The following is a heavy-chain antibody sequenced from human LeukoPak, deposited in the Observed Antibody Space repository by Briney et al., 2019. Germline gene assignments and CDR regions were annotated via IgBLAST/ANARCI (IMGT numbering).Heavy chain of an antibody. J-gene: IGHJ4*02. D-gene: IGHD6-13*01. Sequence: SETLSLTCTVSGGSIRNYYWSWIRQPPGKGLEWIGYIYYSGSTNYNPSLKSRVTISVDTSKNQFSLKLSSVTAADTAVYYCARHAAGIDYWGQGTLVTVSS. CDR2: IYYSGST. CDR1: GGSIRNYY. CDR3: ARHAAGIDY. V-gene: IGHV4-59*01.